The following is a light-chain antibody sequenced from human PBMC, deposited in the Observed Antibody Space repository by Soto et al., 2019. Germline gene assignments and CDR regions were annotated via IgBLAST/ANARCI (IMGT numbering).Light chain of an antibody. CDR3: SSYAGSSNV. V-gene: IGLV2-14*01. Sequence: QSVLTQPASVSGSPGQSITISCTGTSSDVGGYNYVSWYQHHPGKAPKLMIYEVSNRPSGVSYRFSGSKSGNTASLTISGLQAADEADYYCSSYAGSSNVFGTGTKLTVL. J-gene: IGLJ1*01. CDR1: SSDVGGYNY. CDR2: EVS.